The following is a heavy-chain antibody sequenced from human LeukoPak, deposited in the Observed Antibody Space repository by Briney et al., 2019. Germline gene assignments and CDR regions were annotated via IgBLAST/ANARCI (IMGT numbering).Heavy chain of an antibody. CDR2: IKQDGSEK. CDR1: GFTFSSYA. V-gene: IGHV3-7*01. D-gene: IGHD6-6*01. Sequence: GGSLRLSCAASGFTFSSYAMSWVRQAPGKGLEWVANIKQDGSEKYYVDSVKGRFTISRDNAKNSLYLQMNSLRAEDTAVYYCARSRGKAARFDYWGQGTLVTVSS. CDR3: ARSRGKAARFDY. J-gene: IGHJ4*02.